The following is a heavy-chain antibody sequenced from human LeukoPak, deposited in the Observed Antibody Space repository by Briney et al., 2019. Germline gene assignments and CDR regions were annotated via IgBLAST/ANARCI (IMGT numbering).Heavy chain of an antibody. J-gene: IGHJ4*02. CDR1: GGSISSYY. V-gene: IGHV4-59*01. D-gene: IGHD3-22*01. Sequence: NSSETLSLTCTVSGGSISSYYWSWIRQPPGKGLEWIGYIYDSGSTNYNPSLKSRLTISVDTSKNQCSLKLSSVTAADTAVYYCARQSISGSSQSYFDYWGQGTLVNVSS. CDR3: ARQSISGSSQSYFDY. CDR2: IYDSGST.